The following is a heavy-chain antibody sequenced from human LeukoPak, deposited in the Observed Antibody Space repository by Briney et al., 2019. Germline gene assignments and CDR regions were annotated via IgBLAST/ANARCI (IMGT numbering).Heavy chain of an antibody. CDR3: ARGGMTFYYYYGMDV. CDR1: GFTVSSNY. V-gene: IGHV3-53*01. D-gene: IGHD2-21*02. J-gene: IGHJ6*02. Sequence: GGSLRLSCAASGFTVSSNYMSWVRQAPGKGLEWVSFIYSGGSTHYADSVKGRFTISRDNSKNTLYLQMNSLRAEDTAVYYCARGGMTFYYYYGMDVWGQGTTVTVSS. CDR2: IYSGGST.